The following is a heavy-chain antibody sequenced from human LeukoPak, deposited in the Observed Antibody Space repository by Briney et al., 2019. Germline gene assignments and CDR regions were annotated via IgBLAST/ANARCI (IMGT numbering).Heavy chain of an antibody. CDR2: VKSKSDGGTT. Sequence: GGSLRLSCAASGFTFTSAWMSWVRQAPGKGLGWLGRVKSKSDGGTTDYAAPVKGRFTISRDESKSTVYLQMDSLKTEDTALYYCTTLGANGPWGQGTQVTVSS. CDR1: GFTFTSAW. J-gene: IGHJ5*02. CDR3: TTLGANGP. D-gene: IGHD1-26*01. V-gene: IGHV3-15*01.